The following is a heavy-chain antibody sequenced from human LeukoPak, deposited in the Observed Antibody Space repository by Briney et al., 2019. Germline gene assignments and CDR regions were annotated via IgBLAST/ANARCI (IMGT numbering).Heavy chain of an antibody. CDR3: ARAPYDSSGYYLPDAFDI. V-gene: IGHV3-48*01. CDR1: GFTFSSYS. CDR2: ISSSSSTI. D-gene: IGHD3-22*01. J-gene: IGHJ3*02. Sequence: QPGGSLRLXCAASGFTFSSYSMNWVRQAPGKGLEWVSYISSSSSTIYYADSVKGRFTISRDNAKNSLYLQMNSLRAEDTAVYYCARAPYDSSGYYLPDAFDIWGQGTMVTVSS.